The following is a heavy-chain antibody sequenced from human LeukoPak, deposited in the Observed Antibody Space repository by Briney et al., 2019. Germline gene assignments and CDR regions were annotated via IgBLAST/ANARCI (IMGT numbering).Heavy chain of an antibody. Sequence: ASVKVSCKASGYTFSSYYMHWVRQAPGQGLEWVGLINPTGSSTNYAQKFRGRVTMTRDASTSTVYMDLNSLTSEDTAVYYCAKEASGGYFDYWGQGTLVTVSS. J-gene: IGHJ4*02. V-gene: IGHV1-46*01. CDR1: GYTFSSYY. D-gene: IGHD4-23*01. CDR3: AKEASGGYFDY. CDR2: INPTGSST.